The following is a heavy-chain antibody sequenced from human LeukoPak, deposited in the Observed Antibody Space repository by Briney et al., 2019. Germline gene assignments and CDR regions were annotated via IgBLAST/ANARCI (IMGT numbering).Heavy chain of an antibody. CDR2: IYTSGST. V-gene: IGHV4-4*07. Sequence: SETLSLTCTVSGGSINGYQWSWIRQPAGKGLEWIGRIYTSGSTNYNPSLKSRVTMSADTSKNQFSLKLSSVTAADTAMYYCARGYYDRSGHSPFDALDIWGQGTMVTVSS. D-gene: IGHD3-22*01. CDR3: ARGYYDRSGHSPFDALDI. CDR1: GGSINGYQ. J-gene: IGHJ3*02.